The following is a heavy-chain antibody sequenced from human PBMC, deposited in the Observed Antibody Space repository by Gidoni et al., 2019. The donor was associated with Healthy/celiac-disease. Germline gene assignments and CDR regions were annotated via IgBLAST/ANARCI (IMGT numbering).Heavy chain of an antibody. D-gene: IGHD6-13*01. J-gene: IGHJ6*03. Sequence: QVTLRESGPALVKPTQTLTLTCTFSGFSLSTSGMCVSWIRQPPGKALEWLALIDWDDDKYYSTSLKTRLTISKDTSKNRVVLTMTNMDPVDTATYYCARAIAAAGAGDYYYYMDVWGKGTTVTVSS. CDR3: ARAIAAAGAGDYYYYMDV. V-gene: IGHV2-70*01. CDR2: IDWDDDK. CDR1: GFSLSTSGMC.